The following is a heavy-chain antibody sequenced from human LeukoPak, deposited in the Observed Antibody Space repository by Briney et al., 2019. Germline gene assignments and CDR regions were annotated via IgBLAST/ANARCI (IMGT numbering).Heavy chain of an antibody. CDR1: GGSISSSSYY. Sequence: SETLSLVCTVSGGSISSSSYYWGWIRQPPGKRLEWIGSIYYSGSTYYNPSLKSRVTISVDTSKNQFSLKLSSVTAADTAVYYCANGRYFDWFSAFDIWGQGTMVTVSS. CDR3: ANGRYFDWFSAFDI. J-gene: IGHJ3*02. V-gene: IGHV4-39*01. CDR2: IYYSGST. D-gene: IGHD3-9*01.